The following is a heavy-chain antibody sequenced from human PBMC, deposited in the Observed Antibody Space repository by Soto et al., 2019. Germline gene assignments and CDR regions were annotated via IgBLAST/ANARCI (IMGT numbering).Heavy chain of an antibody. CDR2: MNPNSGNT. J-gene: IGHJ4*02. Sequence: GASVKVSCKASGYTFTSYDINWVRQATGQRLEWMGWMNPNSGNTSYAQKFQGRVTMTRNTSMSTAYMELSSLRSEDTAVYYCARDVEMVPDYWGQGTLVTVSS. CDR3: ARDVEMVPDY. CDR1: GYTFTSYD. V-gene: IGHV1-8*01. D-gene: IGHD2-15*01.